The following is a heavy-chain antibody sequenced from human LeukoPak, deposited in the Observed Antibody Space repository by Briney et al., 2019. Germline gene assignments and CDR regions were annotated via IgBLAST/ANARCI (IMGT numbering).Heavy chain of an antibody. CDR3: ARSITGTDEQLDAFDI. CDR2: IYYSGST. V-gene: IGHV4-28*01. J-gene: IGHJ3*02. D-gene: IGHD1-20*01. Sequence: SDTLSLTCAVSGYSISSSNWWGWIRQPPGKGLEWIGYIYYSGSTYYNPSLKSRVTMSVDTSKNQFSLKLSSVTAVDTAVYYCARSITGTDEQLDAFDIWGQGTMVTVSS. CDR1: GYSISSSNW.